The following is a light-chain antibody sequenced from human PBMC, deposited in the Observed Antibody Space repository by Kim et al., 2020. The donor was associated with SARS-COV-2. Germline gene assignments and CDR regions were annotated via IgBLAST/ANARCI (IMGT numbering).Light chain of an antibody. Sequence: QPASISCRSSQSLVHSTGNTYLTWFQQRPGQSPRRLIYEVSTRDSGVPDRFRDSGSGTDFTLEISRVEAEDVGVYYCMQGTYWPTFDQGTKVDIK. CDR1: QSLVHSTGNTY. CDR3: MQGTYWPT. V-gene: IGKV2-30*02. CDR2: EVS. J-gene: IGKJ1*01.